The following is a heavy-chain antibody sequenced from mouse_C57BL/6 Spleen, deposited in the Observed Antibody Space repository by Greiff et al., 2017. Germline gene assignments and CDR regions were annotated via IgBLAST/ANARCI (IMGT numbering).Heavy chain of an antibody. V-gene: IGHV1-54*01. CDR1: GYAFTNYL. Sequence: VQLVESGAELVRPGTSVKVSCKASGYAFTNYLIEWVKQRPGQGLEWIGVINPGSGGTNYNEKFKGKATLTADKSSSTAYMQLSSLTSEDSAVYFCARSEDYDLAYWGQGTLVTVSA. J-gene: IGHJ3*01. CDR2: INPGSGGT. CDR3: ARSEDYDLAY. D-gene: IGHD2-4*01.